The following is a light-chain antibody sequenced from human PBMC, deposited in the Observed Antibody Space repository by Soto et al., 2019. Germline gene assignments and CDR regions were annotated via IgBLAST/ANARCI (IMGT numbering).Light chain of an antibody. J-gene: IGLJ3*02. V-gene: IGLV2-14*01. CDR1: SSDVGGYNY. Sequence: QSVLTQPASVSGSPGQSITISCTGTSSDVGGYNYVSWYQQHPGKAPKLMIYEVSNRPSGVSNRFSGSKSGNTASLTISGLQAEDEADYYCSSYTSSSRVFGGGTKLTGL. CDR2: EVS. CDR3: SSYTSSSRV.